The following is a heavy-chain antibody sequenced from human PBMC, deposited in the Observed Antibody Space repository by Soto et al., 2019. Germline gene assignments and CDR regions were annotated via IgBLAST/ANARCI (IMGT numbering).Heavy chain of an antibody. V-gene: IGHV3-30*18. CDR3: AKDRDSGSGHYYYHMDV. Sequence: GGSLRLSCAASGFTFNIYGIHWVRQAPGKGLEWVAVTSYDGSNKYYADSVKGRFTISRDNSKNTLYLQMDSLRAEDTAVYYCAKDRDSGSGHYYYHMDVWGQGTTVTVSS. D-gene: IGHD3-10*01. J-gene: IGHJ6*02. CDR1: GFTFNIYG. CDR2: TSYDGSNK.